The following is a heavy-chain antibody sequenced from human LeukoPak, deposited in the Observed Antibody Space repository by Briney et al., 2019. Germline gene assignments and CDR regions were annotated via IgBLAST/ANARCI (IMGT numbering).Heavy chain of an antibody. Sequence: SETLSLTCTVSGGSMSSSNYYWGWIRQPPGKGLEWIGYIYYSGSTNYNPSLKSRVTISVDTSKNQFSLKLSSVTAADTAVYYCARHWTISAPHLLDRGGGFDPWGQGTLVTVSS. CDR2: IYYSGST. CDR1: GGSMSSSNYY. D-gene: IGHD3-9*01. V-gene: IGHV4-61*05. J-gene: IGHJ5*02. CDR3: ARHWTISAPHLLDRGGGFDP.